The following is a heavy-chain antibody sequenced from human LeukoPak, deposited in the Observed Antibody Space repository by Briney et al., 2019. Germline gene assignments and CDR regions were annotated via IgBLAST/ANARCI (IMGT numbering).Heavy chain of an antibody. CDR3: ARGPGIYYGSGSYLSFWFDP. CDR2: MNPNSGHT. Sequence: GASVKVSCKASGYTFTSYDINWVRQATGQGLEWMGWMNPNSGHTGYAQKFQGRVTMTRNTSISTAYMELSSLRSEDTAVYYCARGPGIYYGSGSYLSFWFDPWGQGTLVTVSS. CDR1: GYTFTSYD. J-gene: IGHJ5*02. V-gene: IGHV1-8*01. D-gene: IGHD3-10*01.